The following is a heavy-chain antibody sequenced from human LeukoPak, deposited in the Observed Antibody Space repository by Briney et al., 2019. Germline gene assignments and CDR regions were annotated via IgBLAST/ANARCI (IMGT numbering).Heavy chain of an antibody. CDR2: IYSVART. J-gene: IGHJ4*02. CDR1: GFTVSGNY. D-gene: IGHD3-10*01. CDR3: ARRNSITMLRCLDY. Sequence: PGASLRLSCAASGFTVSGNYMSWVRQAPGKGLEWVSLIYSVARTYYADSVKGRFTISRDNSKNTLYLQMNSLRAEDAAVYYCARRNSITMLRCLDYWGQGTLVTVST. V-gene: IGHV3-53*01.